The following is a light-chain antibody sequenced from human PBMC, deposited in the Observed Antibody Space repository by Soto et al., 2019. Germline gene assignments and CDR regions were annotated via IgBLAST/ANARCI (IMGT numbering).Light chain of an antibody. CDR2: GAS. V-gene: IGKV3-20*01. Sequence: DIVLTQSPGTLSLSPGERATLSCRVSQSVSSNYLAWYQQRPGQAPRLLIYGASTRATGIPDRFSGSGSGTDFTLTISRLEPEDFAVYYCQQYGSLSWTFGQGTKVEIK. CDR3: QQYGSLSWT. J-gene: IGKJ1*01. CDR1: QSVSSNY.